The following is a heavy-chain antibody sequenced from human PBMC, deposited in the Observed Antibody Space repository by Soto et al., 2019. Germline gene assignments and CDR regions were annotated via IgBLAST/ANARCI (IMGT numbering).Heavy chain of an antibody. CDR2: IYYSGST. V-gene: IGHV4-59*01. J-gene: IGHJ4*02. CDR3: ASTAHSSGWYSGGFDY. Sequence: QVQLQESGPGLVKPSETLSLTCTVSGGSISSYYWSWIRQPPGKGLEWIGYIYYSGSTNYHPSLKSRVTISVDTPKTQFSLKLSSVTAADTAVYYCASTAHSSGWYSGGFDYWGQGTLVTVSS. CDR1: GGSISSYY. D-gene: IGHD6-19*01.